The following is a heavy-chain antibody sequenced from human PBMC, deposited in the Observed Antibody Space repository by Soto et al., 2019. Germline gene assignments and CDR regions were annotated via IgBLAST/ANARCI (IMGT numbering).Heavy chain of an antibody. V-gene: IGHV3-74*01. J-gene: IGHJ4*02. Sequence: EVQLVESGGGLVQPGGSLRLSCAASGFTFTSYWMHWVRQAPGKGLAWVSRISSDGSDTVYADSVKGRFTISRDNSKNTLFLQMNSLRGEDTALYYCVKSRAGYSYGQRWGQGTLVTVSS. CDR3: VKSRAGYSYGQR. CDR1: GFTFTSYW. D-gene: IGHD5-18*01. CDR2: ISSDGSDT.